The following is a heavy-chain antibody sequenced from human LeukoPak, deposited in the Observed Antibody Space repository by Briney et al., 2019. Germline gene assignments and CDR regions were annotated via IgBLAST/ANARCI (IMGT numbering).Heavy chain of an antibody. CDR3: ARAKDYYDSSGYRFSWFDP. J-gene: IGHJ5*02. V-gene: IGHV4-4*07. CDR1: GGSISSYY. CDR2: IYTSGST. Sequence: SETLSLTCTVSGGSISSYYWSWIRQPAGKGLERIGRIYTSGSTNYNPSLKSRVTMSVDTSKNQFSLKLSSVTAADTAVYYCARAKDYYDSSGYRFSWFDPWGQGTLVTVSS. D-gene: IGHD3-22*01.